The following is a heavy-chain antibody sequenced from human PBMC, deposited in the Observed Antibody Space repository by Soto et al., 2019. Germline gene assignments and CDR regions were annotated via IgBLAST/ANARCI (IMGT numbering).Heavy chain of an antibody. Sequence: GTLRLSCTASGFTVGDSALSWGRQAPGKGLEWVGFIRRNAYGVTTGYAASVKGRFTISRDDSKSIAYLQMNSLRTEHTALYYCPRASSLDFDFRGQGTLVNVSS. D-gene: IGHD3-16*01. CDR1: GFTVGDSA. J-gene: IGHJ4*02. V-gene: IGHV3-49*04. CDR3: PRASSLDFDF. CDR2: IRRNAYGVTT.